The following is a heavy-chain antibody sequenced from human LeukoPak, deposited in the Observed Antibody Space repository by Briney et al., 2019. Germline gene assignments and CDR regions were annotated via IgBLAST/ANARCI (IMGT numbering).Heavy chain of an antibody. CDR2: INSDGSST. CDR3: ARPGYRFGQFDS. Sequence: PGGSLRLSCAASGFTFSGSWMHWVRQTPGKGLLWVSRINSDGSSTNYADFVKGRFTISRDNAKNTLYLQMNSLRDEDTAVYYCARPGYRFGQFDSWGQGTLVTVSS. D-gene: IGHD5-12*01. CDR1: GFTFSGSW. V-gene: IGHV3-74*01. J-gene: IGHJ4*02.